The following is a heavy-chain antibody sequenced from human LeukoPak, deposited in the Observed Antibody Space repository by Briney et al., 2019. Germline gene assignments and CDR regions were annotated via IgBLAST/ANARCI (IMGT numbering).Heavy chain of an antibody. CDR3: TTDLGIVATPGDY. V-gene: IGHV3-15*01. Sequence: KTGGSLRLSCAASGFTFSNAWMSWVRQAPGKGLEWVGRIKSKTDGGTTDYAAPVKGRFTISRDDSKNTLYLQMNSLKTEDTAVYYCTTDLGIVATPGDYWGQGTLVTVSS. J-gene: IGHJ4*02. CDR2: IKSKTDGGTT. CDR1: GFTFSNAW. D-gene: IGHD5-12*01.